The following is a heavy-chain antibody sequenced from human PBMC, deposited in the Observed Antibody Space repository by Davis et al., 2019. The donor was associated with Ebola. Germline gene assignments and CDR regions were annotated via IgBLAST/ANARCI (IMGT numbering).Heavy chain of an antibody. CDR1: GGSISSGGYY. CDR2: VYYIGST. CDR3: ASLTMVRGPPWFDP. V-gene: IGHV4-31*03. J-gene: IGHJ5*02. D-gene: IGHD3-10*01. Sequence: SETLSLTCTVSGGSISSGGYYWSWIRQHPGKGLEWIGYVYYIGSTYYNPSLKSRVNISLDTSKNQFSLKLSSVSAADTAVYYCASLTMVRGPPWFDPWGQGTLVTVS.